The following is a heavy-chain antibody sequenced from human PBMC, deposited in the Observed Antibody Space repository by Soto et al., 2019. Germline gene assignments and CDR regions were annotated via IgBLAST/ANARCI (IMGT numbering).Heavy chain of an antibody. D-gene: IGHD3-22*01. CDR3: AREEYDSSGYIDY. J-gene: IGHJ4*02. CDR1: GGSISSGDYY. Sequence: PSETLSLTCTVSGGSISSGDYYWSWIRQPPGKGLEWIGYIYYSGSTYYNPSLKSRVTISVDTSKNQFSLKLSSVTAADTAVYYCAREEYDSSGYIDYWGQGTLVTVS. CDR2: IYYSGST. V-gene: IGHV4-30-4*01.